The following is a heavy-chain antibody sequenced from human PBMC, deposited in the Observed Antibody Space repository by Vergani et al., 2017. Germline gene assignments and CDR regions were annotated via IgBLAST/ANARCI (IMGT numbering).Heavy chain of an antibody. Sequence: EVQLLESGGGLVQPGGSLRLSCAASGFTFSSYAMSWVRQAPGKGLGWVSAISGSGVSTYYADSVKGRFTISRDNSKNTLYLQMNSLRAEDTAVYYCAKSLRKTYDYVWGSSDYWGQGTLVTVSS. J-gene: IGHJ4*02. V-gene: IGHV3-23*01. D-gene: IGHD3-16*01. CDR3: AKSLRKTYDYVWGSSDY. CDR2: ISGSGVST. CDR1: GFTFSSYA.